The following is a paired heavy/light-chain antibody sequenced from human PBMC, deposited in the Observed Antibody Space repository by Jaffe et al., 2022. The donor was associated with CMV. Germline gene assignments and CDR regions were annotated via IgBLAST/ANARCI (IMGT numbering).Light chain of an antibody. CDR2: KAS. Sequence: DIQMTQSPSTLSASVGDRVTITCRASQSISSWLAWYQQKPGKAPNLLIYKASSLESGVPSRFSGSGSGTEFTLTISSLQPDDFATYYCQQYNSYSLTFGGGTKVEIK. CDR3: QQYNSYSLT. CDR1: QSISSW. V-gene: IGKV1-5*03. J-gene: IGKJ4*01.
Heavy chain of an antibody. CDR3: AKDGALDYLTYYYMDV. D-gene: IGHD4-17*01. CDR2: ISGSSDNT. CDR1: GFTFSSYA. V-gene: IGHV3-23*04. J-gene: IGHJ6*03. Sequence: EVQLVESGGGLVQPGGSLRLSCAASGFTFSSYAMNWVRQAPGKGLEWVSSISGSSDNTYYADSVKGRFTISRDYSKNTLFLQMNSLRAEDTAVYYCAKDGALDYLTYYYMDVWGKGTTVTVSS.